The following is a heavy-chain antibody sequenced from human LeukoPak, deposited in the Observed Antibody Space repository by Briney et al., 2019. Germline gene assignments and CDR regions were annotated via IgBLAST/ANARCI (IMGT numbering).Heavy chain of an antibody. V-gene: IGHV3-30-3*01. J-gene: IGHJ6*02. CDR3: ARDADYGDYRYGMDV. Sequence: PGGSLRLSCAASGFTFSSYAMHWVRQAPGKGLEWVAVISYDGSNKYYADSVKGRFTISRDNSKNTLYLQMNSLRAEDTAVYYCARDADYGDYRYGMDVWGQGTTVTVSS. CDR1: GFTFSSYA. D-gene: IGHD4-17*01. CDR2: ISYDGSNK.